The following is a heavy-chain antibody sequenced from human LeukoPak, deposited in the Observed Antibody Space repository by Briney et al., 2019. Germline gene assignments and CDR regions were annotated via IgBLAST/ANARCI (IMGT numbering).Heavy chain of an antibody. CDR2: ISYDGSNK. J-gene: IGHJ4*02. CDR3: AKAGPSFGFDY. CDR1: GFTFSSYG. Sequence: PGGSLRLSCAAPGFTFSSYGMHWVRQAPGRGLEWVAVISYDGSNKYYADSVKGRFTISRDNSKNTLYLQMNSLRAEDTAVYYCAKAGPSFGFDYWGQGTLVTVSS. D-gene: IGHD3-10*01. V-gene: IGHV3-30*18.